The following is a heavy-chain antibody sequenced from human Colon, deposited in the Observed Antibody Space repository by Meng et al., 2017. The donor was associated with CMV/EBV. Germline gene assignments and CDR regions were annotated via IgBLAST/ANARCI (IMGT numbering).Heavy chain of an antibody. V-gene: IGHV1-2*02. CDR2: INPNSGGT. Sequence: GYYMPWVRQAPGQGLEWMGWINPNSGGTNYAQKFQGRVTMTRDTSISTAYMELSRLRSDDTAVYYCARSEGGYCSSTSCSLRNWFDPWGQGTLVTVSS. D-gene: IGHD2-2*01. CDR3: ARSEGGYCSSTSCSLRNWFDP. J-gene: IGHJ5*02. CDR1: GYY.